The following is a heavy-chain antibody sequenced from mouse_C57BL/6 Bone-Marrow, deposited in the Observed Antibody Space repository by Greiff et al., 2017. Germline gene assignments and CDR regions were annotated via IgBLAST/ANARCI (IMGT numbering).Heavy chain of an antibody. J-gene: IGHJ3*01. Sequence: EVQLVESGGGLVKPGGSLKLSCAASGFTFSSYAMSWVRQTPEKRLEWVATISDGGSYPYYPDNVKGRFTISSDNAKNNLYLQMSNLKSEDSAMYYCACVYDSFAYWGQGTLVTVSA. CDR3: ACVYDSFAY. CDR2: ISDGGSYP. CDR1: GFTFSSYA. D-gene: IGHD2-3*01. V-gene: IGHV5-4*01.